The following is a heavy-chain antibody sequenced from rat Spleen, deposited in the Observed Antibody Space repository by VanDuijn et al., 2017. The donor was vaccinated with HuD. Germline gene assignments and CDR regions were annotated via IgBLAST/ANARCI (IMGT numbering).Heavy chain of an antibody. V-gene: IGHV5-25*01. CDR1: GITFTNYD. D-gene: IGHD1-6*01. CDR3: TRRGITHYFDH. J-gene: IGHJ2*01. CDR2: INTSGGST. Sequence: EVELVESGGGLVQPGRSLKLSCAASGITFTNYDMAWVRQAPTKGLEWVASINTSGGSTYYRDSVKGRFTVSRDNAKSTLYLQMDSLRSEDTATYYCTRRGITHYFDHWGQGVMVTVSS.